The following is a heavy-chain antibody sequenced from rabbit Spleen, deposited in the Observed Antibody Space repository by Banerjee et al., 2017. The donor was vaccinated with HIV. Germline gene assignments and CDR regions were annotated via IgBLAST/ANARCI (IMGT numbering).Heavy chain of an antibody. V-gene: IGHV1S40*01. J-gene: IGHJ2*01. CDR3: ARNYVNAFDP. CDR2: IDTSNGDT. D-gene: IGHD1-1*01. Sequence: QSLEESGGDLVKPGASLTLTCTASGVSFSSNWICWVRQAPGKGLEWIACIDTSNGDTDYANWPKGRFTISKTSSTTVTLQMTSLTVADTATYFCARNYVNAFDPWGQGTLVTVS. CDR1: GVSFSSNW.